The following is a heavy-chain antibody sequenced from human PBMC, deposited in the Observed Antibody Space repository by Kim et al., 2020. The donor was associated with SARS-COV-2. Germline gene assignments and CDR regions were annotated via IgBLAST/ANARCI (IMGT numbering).Heavy chain of an antibody. CDR3: TTSHRVVPSAFDI. Sequence: YAAPMKGGFTISRDDSKNTLYLQMNSLKTEDTAVYYCTTSHRVVPSAFDIWGQGTMVTVSS. D-gene: IGHD2-15*01. J-gene: IGHJ3*02. V-gene: IGHV3-15*01.